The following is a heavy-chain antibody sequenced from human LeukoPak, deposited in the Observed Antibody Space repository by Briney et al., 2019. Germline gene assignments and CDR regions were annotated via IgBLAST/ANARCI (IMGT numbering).Heavy chain of an antibody. V-gene: IGHV1-2*02. Sequence: ASVKVSCKSSGYTFTAYYIHWGRQAPGPGLEWMGWINPNNGGTDYAQAFHGRVAVTRDTSISTTYIELRRLRSDDTALYYCARESAMVRPDASATYIDYWGQGTLVTVSS. D-gene: IGHD2-21*01. J-gene: IGHJ4*02. CDR2: INPNNGGT. CDR1: GYTFTAYY. CDR3: ARESAMVRPDASATYIDY.